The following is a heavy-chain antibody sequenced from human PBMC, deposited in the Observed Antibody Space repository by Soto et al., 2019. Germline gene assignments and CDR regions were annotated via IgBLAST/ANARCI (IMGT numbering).Heavy chain of an antibody. Sequence: GASVKVSCKASGGTFSSYAISWVRQAPGQGLEWMGGIIPIFGTANYAQKFQGRVTITADESTSTAYMELSSLRSEDTAVYYCARPWKGSGPFDYWGQGTLVTVSS. J-gene: IGHJ4*02. CDR1: GGTFSSYA. D-gene: IGHD6-19*01. CDR3: ARPWKGSGPFDY. V-gene: IGHV1-69*13. CDR2: IIPIFGTA.